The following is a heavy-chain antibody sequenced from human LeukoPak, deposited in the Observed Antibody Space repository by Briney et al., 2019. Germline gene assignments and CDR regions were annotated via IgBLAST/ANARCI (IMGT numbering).Heavy chain of an antibody. V-gene: IGHV3-7*01. Sequence: PGGSLRLSCAASGFTFTNYWMSWVRQTPGEAPEWVANIKQDGSEIYYLDSVKGRFTISRDNAKNSLYLQMTSLRGDDTAIYYCARDKVTGASYFDYWGQGTLVTVSS. D-gene: IGHD7-27*01. CDR2: IKQDGSEI. J-gene: IGHJ4*02. CDR1: GFTFTNYW. CDR3: ARDKVTGASYFDY.